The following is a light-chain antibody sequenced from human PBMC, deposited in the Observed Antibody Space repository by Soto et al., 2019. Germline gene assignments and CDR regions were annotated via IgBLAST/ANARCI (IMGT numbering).Light chain of an antibody. J-gene: IGLJ1*01. CDR1: SGDVGGYDY. CDR2: EVT. Sequence: QSALTQPPSASGSPGQSVTISCTGTSGDVGGYDYVSWYQQHPGKAPKLMIYEVTKRPLGVPDRFSGSKSGNTASLTVSGLQAEDEADYYCSSYAGRNTDYVFGTGTKVTVL. CDR3: SSYAGRNTDYV. V-gene: IGLV2-8*01.